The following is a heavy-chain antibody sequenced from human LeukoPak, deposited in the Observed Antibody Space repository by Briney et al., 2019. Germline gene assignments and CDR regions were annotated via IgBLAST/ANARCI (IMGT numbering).Heavy chain of an antibody. CDR2: IKQDGSEK. Sequence: GGSLRLSCTASGFTLSDYYLTWIRQAPGKGLEWVANIKQDGSEKYYVDSVKGRFTISRDNAKNSLYLQMNSLRAEDTAVYYCARGPYGDYVDYWGQGTLVTVSS. CDR3: ARGPYGDYVDY. D-gene: IGHD4-17*01. J-gene: IGHJ4*02. V-gene: IGHV3-7*01. CDR1: GFTLSDYY.